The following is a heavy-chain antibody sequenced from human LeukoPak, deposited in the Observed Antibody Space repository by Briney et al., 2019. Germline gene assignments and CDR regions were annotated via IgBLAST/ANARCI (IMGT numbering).Heavy chain of an antibody. V-gene: IGHV4-39*01. CDR2: VYYSGST. CDR3: VDHYDSRGYVWV. J-gene: IGHJ4*02. CDR1: GGSISRSSYY. Sequence: SETLSLTCSVSGGSISRSSYYWGWIRQPPGKGLEWIGSVYYSGSTYYNPSLKSRVTISVDTSKSQFSLKLSSVTAADTAVYYCVDHYDSRGYVWVWGQGTLVTVSS. D-gene: IGHD3-22*01.